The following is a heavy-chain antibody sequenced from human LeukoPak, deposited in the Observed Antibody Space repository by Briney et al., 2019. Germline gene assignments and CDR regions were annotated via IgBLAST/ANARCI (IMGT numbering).Heavy chain of an antibody. J-gene: IGHJ4*02. D-gene: IGHD5-24*01. Sequence: GASVKASCKASGGTFSSYAISWVRQAPGQGLEWMGGIIPIFGTANYAQKFQGRVTITADKSTSTAYMELSSLRSEDTAVYYCASVSNVEMATIRTGDYWGQGTLVTVSS. CDR1: GGTFSSYA. CDR3: ASVSNVEMATIRTGDY. V-gene: IGHV1-69*06. CDR2: IIPIFGTA.